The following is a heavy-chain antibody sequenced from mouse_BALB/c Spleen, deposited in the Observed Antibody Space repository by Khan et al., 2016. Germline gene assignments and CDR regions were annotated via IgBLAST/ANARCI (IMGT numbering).Heavy chain of an antibody. D-gene: IGHD2-12*01. CDR2: IWGDGRT. CDR3: SSDYDGSAY. Sequence: QVQLKESGPGLVAPPQSLSITCTVSGFSLTGYGVNWVRQPPGKGLEWLGKIWGDGRTDYNSVLKSRVSIIKDNSKSQVFLKMNSLQTDDTANYXCSSDYDGSAYWGQGTLVIVSA. V-gene: IGHV2-6-7*01. J-gene: IGHJ3*01. CDR1: GFSLTGYG.